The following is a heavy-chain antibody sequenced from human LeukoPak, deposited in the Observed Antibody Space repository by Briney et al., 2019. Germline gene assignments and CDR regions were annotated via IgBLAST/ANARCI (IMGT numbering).Heavy chain of an antibody. J-gene: IGHJ4*02. Sequence: SVKVSCKASGGTFSSYAISWVRQAPGQGLEWMGGIIPIFGTANYAQKFQGRVTITADESTSTAYMELSSLRSEDTAMYYCARAGVGSYGGNYFDYWGQGTLVTVSS. V-gene: IGHV1-69*01. CDR1: GGTFSSYA. CDR3: ARAGVGSYGGNYFDY. D-gene: IGHD4-23*01. CDR2: IIPIFGTA.